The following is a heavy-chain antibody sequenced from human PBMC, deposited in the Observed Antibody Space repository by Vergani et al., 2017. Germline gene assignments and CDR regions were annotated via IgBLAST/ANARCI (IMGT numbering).Heavy chain of an antibody. V-gene: IGHV4-34*01. J-gene: IGHJ2*01. CDR3: ARITRSTRDFDWYFDL. CDR2: INHSGST. Sequence: QVQLQQWGAGLLKPSETLSLTCAVYGGSFSGYYWNWIRQPPGKGLEWIGEINHSGSTNYNPSLKSRVTISVDTSTNQFSLKLSSVTAADTAVYYCARITRSTRDFDWYFDLWGRGTLVTVSS. CDR1: GGSFSGYY. D-gene: IGHD2-2*01.